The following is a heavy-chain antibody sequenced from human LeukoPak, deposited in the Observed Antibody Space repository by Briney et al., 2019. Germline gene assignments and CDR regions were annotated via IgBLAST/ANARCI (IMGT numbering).Heavy chain of an antibody. CDR2: TSASNGNT. CDR3: ARVDFSRSSGLDY. Sequence: ASVKVSCRASGYTFLSYGISWVRQAPGQGLEWMGWTSASNGNTNYAQKFQGRVTMTTDTSTNTAQMELRSLRSEDTAVYLCARVDFSRSSGLDYWGQETLVTVSS. CDR1: GYTFLSYG. V-gene: IGHV1-18*01. J-gene: IGHJ4*02. D-gene: IGHD6-6*01.